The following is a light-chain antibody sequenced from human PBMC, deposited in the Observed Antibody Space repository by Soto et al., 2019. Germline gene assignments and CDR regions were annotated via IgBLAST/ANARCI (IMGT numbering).Light chain of an antibody. V-gene: IGKV3-20*01. Sequence: EIVLTQSPGTLSLSPGERATLSCRASQSVSSSYLAWYQQKPGQAPSLLIYGASRRATGIPDRFSGSGSGTDFTLTIIRLEPEDFAVYYCQQYDSSPITFGQGTRLEI. J-gene: IGKJ5*01. CDR3: QQYDSSPIT. CDR1: QSVSSSY. CDR2: GAS.